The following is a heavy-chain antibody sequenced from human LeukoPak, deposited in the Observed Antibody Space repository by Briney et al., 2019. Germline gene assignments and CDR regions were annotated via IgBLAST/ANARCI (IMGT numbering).Heavy chain of an antibody. CDR3: ARVMYYYDSSGYYHYWYFDL. D-gene: IGHD3-22*01. Sequence: GGSLRLSCEASGFSFSDYRMHWVRQAPGKGLVWVSHTNSDGSSTSYADSVKGRFTISRDNAKNTLYLQMNSLRAEDTAVYYCARVMYYYDSSGYYHYWYFDLWGRGTLVTVSS. V-gene: IGHV3-74*01. J-gene: IGHJ2*01. CDR1: GFSFSDYR. CDR2: TNSDGSST.